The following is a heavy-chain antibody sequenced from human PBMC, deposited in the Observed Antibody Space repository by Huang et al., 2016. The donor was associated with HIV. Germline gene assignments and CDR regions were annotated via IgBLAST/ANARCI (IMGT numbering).Heavy chain of an antibody. CDR3: ARVDATANMMGVDL. J-gene: IGHJ2*01. V-gene: IGHV3-21*02. CDR1: GFDFKDYG. D-gene: IGHD2-21*02. CDR2: ISSDGNYI. Sequence: EVQLVESGGGLVHPGGSLRLSCVVSGFDFKDYGMNWVRQTAGKGLGWVASISSDGNYIYYSDSVKGRFTIFRDNAKNSVSLQINILGAEDTGVYFCARVDATANMMGVDLWGRGTLVTVSS.